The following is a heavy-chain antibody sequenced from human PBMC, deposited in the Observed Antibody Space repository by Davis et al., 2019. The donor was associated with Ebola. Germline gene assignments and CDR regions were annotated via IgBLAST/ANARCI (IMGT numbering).Heavy chain of an antibody. Sequence: GESLKISCAASGFTFSSYWMSWVRQAPGKGLEWVANIKQDGSEKYYVDSVKGRFTISRDNSKNTLYLQMNSLRAEDTAVYYCARETLPSTWIQLWSPLGDYYYYMDVWGKGTTVTVSS. D-gene: IGHD5-18*01. CDR2: IKQDGSEK. J-gene: IGHJ6*03. V-gene: IGHV3-7*03. CDR3: ARETLPSTWIQLWSPLGDYYYYMDV. CDR1: GFTFSSYW.